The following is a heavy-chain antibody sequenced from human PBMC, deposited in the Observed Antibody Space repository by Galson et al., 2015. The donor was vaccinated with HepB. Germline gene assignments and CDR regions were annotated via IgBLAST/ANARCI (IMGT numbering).Heavy chain of an antibody. V-gene: IGHV1-69*04. D-gene: IGHD3-10*01. CDR2: IIPILGIA. J-gene: IGHJ1*01. CDR1: GGTFSSYA. CDR3: ARGSRWVYYYGSGSYPGMDV. Sequence: SVKVSCKASGGTFSSYAISWVRQAPGQGLEWMGRIIPILGIANYAQKFQGRVTITADKSTSTAYMELSSLRSEDTAVYYCARGSRWVYYYGSGSYPGMDVWGQGTLVTVSS.